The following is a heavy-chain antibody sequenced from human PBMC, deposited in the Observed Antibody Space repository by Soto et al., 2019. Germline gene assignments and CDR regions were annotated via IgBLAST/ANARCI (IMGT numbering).Heavy chain of an antibody. CDR1: GYTFTSYA. V-gene: IGHV1-3*01. CDR3: GRELFDSSGPCFRYYYYCYVRDV. Sequence: ASVKVSCKAPGYTFTSYAMHWVRQAPGQRLEWMGWINAGNGNTKYSQKFQGRVAITRDTSASTAYMELSSLRSEDTAVYYCGRELFDSSGPCFRYYYYCYVRDVWAQGTTVTVSS. D-gene: IGHD3-22*01. CDR2: INAGNGNT. J-gene: IGHJ6*02.